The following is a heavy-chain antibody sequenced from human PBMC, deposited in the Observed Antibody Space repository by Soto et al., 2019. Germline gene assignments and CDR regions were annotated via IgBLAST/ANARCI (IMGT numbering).Heavy chain of an antibody. J-gene: IGHJ4*02. CDR3: ARGYSSSWYLYFDY. D-gene: IGHD6-13*01. V-gene: IGHV4-30-4*01. CDR2: IYYSGST. Sequence: SETLSLTCTVSGGSISSGDYYWSWIRQPPGKGLEWIGYIYYSGSTYYNPSLKSRVTISVDTSKNQFSLKLSSVTAADTAVYYCARGYSSSWYLYFDYWGQGTLVTVSS. CDR1: GGSISSGDYY.